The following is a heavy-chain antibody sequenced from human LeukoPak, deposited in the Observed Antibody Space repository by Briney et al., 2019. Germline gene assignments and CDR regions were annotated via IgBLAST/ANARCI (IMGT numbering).Heavy chain of an antibody. CDR1: GFTFTSHQ. Sequence: GGSLRLSCAASGFTFTSHQMSWVRQAPGKGLEWVSTISSSGNSLYYADSVKGRFTISRDNSKNTLYLQMNSLRADDTAVYYCARRYCSSTTCEYLQHWGQGTLVTVFS. V-gene: IGHV3-23*01. J-gene: IGHJ1*01. D-gene: IGHD2-2*01. CDR3: ARRYCSSTTCEYLQH. CDR2: ISSSGNSL.